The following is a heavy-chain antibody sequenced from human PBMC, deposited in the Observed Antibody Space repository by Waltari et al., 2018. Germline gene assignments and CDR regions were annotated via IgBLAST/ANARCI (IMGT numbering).Heavy chain of an antibody. V-gene: IGHV4-59*12. CDR2: IYYSGST. CDR3: AREARDSSWYGRWFDP. CDR1: GGSISSYY. J-gene: IGHJ5*02. Sequence: QVQLQESGPGLVKPSETLSLTCTVSGGSISSYYWSWIRQPPGKGLEWIGYIYYSGSTNYNPSLKSRVTISVDTSKNQFSLKLSSVTAADTAVYYCAREARDSSWYGRWFDPWGQGTLVTVSS. D-gene: IGHD6-13*01.